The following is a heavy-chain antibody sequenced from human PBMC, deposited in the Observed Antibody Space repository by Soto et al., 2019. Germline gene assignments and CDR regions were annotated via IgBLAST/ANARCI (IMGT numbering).Heavy chain of an antibody. CDR2: VHPNSGGT. V-gene: IGHV1-2*02. D-gene: IGHD4-4*01. CDR3: AKELQRGMDV. CDR1: GYTFTVYL. J-gene: IGHJ6*02. Sequence: QVPLLQPGAEVKQPGAAVKVSCKASGYTFTVYLMNWVRQAPGQGLEWMGWVHPNSGGTNYAQSFEGRVTMTRDTSINTAYMELSRLTSDYTAVYYCAKELQRGMDVWGQGTTVTVSS.